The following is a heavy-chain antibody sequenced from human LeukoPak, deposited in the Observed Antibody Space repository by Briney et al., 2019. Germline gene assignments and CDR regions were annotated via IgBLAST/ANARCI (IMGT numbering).Heavy chain of an antibody. CDR3: ARGRVSSSTWYSTYYYYFYMDV. Sequence: SETLSLTCTVSGGSISSYYWSWIRQPPGKGLEWIGYIYYSGSTNYNPSLKSRVTISVDTSKNQFSLKLRSVTAAETAVYYCARGRVSSSTWYSTYYYYFYMDVWGKGTTVTVSS. CDR2: IYYSGST. CDR1: GGSISSYY. D-gene: IGHD1-1*01. V-gene: IGHV4-59*01. J-gene: IGHJ6*03.